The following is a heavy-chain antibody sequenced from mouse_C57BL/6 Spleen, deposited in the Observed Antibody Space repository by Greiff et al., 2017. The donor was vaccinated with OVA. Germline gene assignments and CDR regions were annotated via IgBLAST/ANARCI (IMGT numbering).Heavy chain of an antibody. Sequence: EVNVVESGEGLVKPGGSLKLSCAASGFTFSSYAMSWVRQTPEKRLEWVAYISSGGDYIYYADTVKGRFTISRDNARNTLYLQMSSLKSEDTAMYYCTRDRTDWYFDVWGTGTTVTVSS. J-gene: IGHJ1*03. CDR1: GFTFSSYA. CDR3: TRDRTDWYFDV. V-gene: IGHV5-9-1*02. CDR2: ISSGGDYI. D-gene: IGHD4-1*01.